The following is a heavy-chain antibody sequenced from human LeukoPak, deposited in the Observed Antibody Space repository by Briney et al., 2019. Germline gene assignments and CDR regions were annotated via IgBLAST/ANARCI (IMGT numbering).Heavy chain of an antibody. CDR1: GVSISSSNW. Sequence: PSETLSLTCAVSGVSISSSNWWSWVRQPPGKGLGWIGEIYHSGSTNYNLSLKSRVTISVDKSKNQFSLKLTSVTAADTAFYYCASLDGSGSYWGQGTLVTVSS. CDR3: ASLDGSGSY. V-gene: IGHV4-4*02. D-gene: IGHD3-10*01. J-gene: IGHJ4*02. CDR2: IYHSGST.